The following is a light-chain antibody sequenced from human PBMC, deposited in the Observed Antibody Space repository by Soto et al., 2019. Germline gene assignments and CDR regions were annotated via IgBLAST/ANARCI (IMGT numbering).Light chain of an antibody. CDR3: QHYGTSAL. J-gene: IGKJ3*01. V-gene: IGKV3-20*01. CDR2: AS. Sequence: EIVLTQSPGTLSLSPGERATLSCRASQSVSDMYLAWYQQKPGQAPRLLIHASNGATGIPDRCSSSGSGTDFTLTISRLEPEDFGVYYCQHYGTSALFGPGTKVEI. CDR1: QSVSDMY.